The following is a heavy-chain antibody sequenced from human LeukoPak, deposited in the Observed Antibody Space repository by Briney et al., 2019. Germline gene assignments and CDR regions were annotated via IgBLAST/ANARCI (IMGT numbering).Heavy chain of an antibody. D-gene: IGHD4-23*01. CDR3: ARGPNWGGNSLNFHH. CDR1: GGSFSGSY. Sequence: PSETLSLICAVYGGSFSGSYWSWIRQPPGKGLEWIGEINHSGSTKYNPSLKSRLSISVDTSKNQFSLKLSSVTAADTAVYYCARGPNWGGNSLNFHHWGQGTLVTVSS. V-gene: IGHV4-34*01. CDR2: INHSGST. J-gene: IGHJ1*01.